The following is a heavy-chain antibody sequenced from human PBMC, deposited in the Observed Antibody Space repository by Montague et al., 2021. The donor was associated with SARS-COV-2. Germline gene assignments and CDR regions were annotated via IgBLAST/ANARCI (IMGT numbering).Heavy chain of an antibody. V-gene: IGHV4-59*01. CDR3: AREDRWNWFDP. CDR1: GGAISRDC. Sequence: SETLSLTCSVSGGAISRDCWSWIRPSPGKGLEWIGYIYYRGATNYNPSLKSRVTFSIDTSKNQFSLKLISVTAADTAVYFCAREDRWNWFDPWGQGVLVTVSS. D-gene: IGHD5-24*01. CDR2: IYYRGAT. J-gene: IGHJ5*02.